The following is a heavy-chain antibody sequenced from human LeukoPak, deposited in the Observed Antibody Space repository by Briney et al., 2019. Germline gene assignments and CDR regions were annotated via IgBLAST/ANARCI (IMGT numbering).Heavy chain of an antibody. J-gene: IGHJ6*03. V-gene: IGHV3-23*01. CDR1: GFTFNSYA. D-gene: IGHD3-10*01. Sequence: GGPLRLSCAASGFTFNSYAMSWVRQAPGKGLEWGSAISGSGDRTFYADSVKGRLTISRENSKNTLYLQLNTVRAEDTALYYCARGGTNYYYMDVWGNGTTVTVSS. CDR3: ARGGTNYYYMDV. CDR2: ISGSGDRT.